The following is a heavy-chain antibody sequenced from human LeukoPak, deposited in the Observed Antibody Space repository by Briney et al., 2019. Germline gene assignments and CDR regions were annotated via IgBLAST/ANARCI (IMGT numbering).Heavy chain of an antibody. D-gene: IGHD2-2*02. V-gene: IGHV1-18*01. CDR2: ISPKNGDT. CDR3: ARDIRTSTGYNWFDP. Sequence: GASVKVSCKASGGTFSSYAISWVRQAPGQGLEWMGWISPKNGDTNYAQKFQGRVTMTTDTSTSTAYMELRKLRSDDTAIYYCARDIRTSTGYNWFDPWGQGTLVTVSS. J-gene: IGHJ5*02. CDR1: GGTFSSYA.